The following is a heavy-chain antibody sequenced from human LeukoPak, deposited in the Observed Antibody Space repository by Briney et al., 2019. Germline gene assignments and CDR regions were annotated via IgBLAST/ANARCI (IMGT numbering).Heavy chain of an antibody. CDR2: ISYDGSNK. V-gene: IGHV3-30*18. CDR1: GFTFSSYG. Sequence: GGSLRLSCAASGFTFSSYGMHWVRQAPGKGLEWVAVISYDGSNKYYADSVKGRFTISRDNSKNTLYLQMNSLRAEDTAVYYCAKDFYHGELLDHTPMYGMDVWGQGTTVTVSS. J-gene: IGHJ6*02. CDR3: AKDFYHGELLDHTPMYGMDV. D-gene: IGHD1-26*01.